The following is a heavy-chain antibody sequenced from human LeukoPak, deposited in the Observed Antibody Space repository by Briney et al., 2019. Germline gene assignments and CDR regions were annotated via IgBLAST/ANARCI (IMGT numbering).Heavy chain of an antibody. CDR3: AREYPGDRYY. J-gene: IGHJ4*02. Sequence: GGSLRLSCAASGLTFSSYSMNWVRQAPGKGLEWVSSISSSSSYIYYADSVKGRFTISRDNAKNSLYLQMNSLRAEDTAVYYCAREYPGDRYYWGQGTLSPSPQ. CDR2: ISSSSSYI. CDR1: GLTFSSYS. D-gene: IGHD7-27*01. V-gene: IGHV3-21*01.